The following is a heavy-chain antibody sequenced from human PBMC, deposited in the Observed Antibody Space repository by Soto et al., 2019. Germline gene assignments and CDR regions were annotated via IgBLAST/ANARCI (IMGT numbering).Heavy chain of an antibody. J-gene: IGHJ6*02. CDR3: ARGFVWSVIPSRGGMDV. V-gene: IGHV4-61*01. D-gene: IGHD2-8*01. CDR1: GGSVSSGSYY. Sequence: QVQLQESGPGLVKPSETLSLTCTVSGGSVSSGSYYWSWIRQPPGKGLEWIGYIYYSGSTNYNPSLKSRVTISVDTSKNPFSLKLSSVTAADTAVYYCARGFVWSVIPSRGGMDVWGQGTTVTVSS. CDR2: IYYSGST.